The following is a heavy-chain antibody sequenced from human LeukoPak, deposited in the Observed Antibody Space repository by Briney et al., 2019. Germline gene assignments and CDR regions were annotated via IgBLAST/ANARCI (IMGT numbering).Heavy chain of an antibody. CDR1: GCPVRSGRYY. D-gene: IGHD6-19*01. Sequence: PSEAPALTRTVSGCPVRSGRYYRCWVRPPPGKGLEWIGYIYYSGSTNYTPSLTSRVTISVDTSQHQFSLKLSSVTAADTAVYYCASVSGIAVAGKIDYWGQGTLVPVSS. J-gene: IGHJ4*02. CDR3: ASVSGIAVAGKIDY. V-gene: IGHV4-61*01. CDR2: IYYSGST.